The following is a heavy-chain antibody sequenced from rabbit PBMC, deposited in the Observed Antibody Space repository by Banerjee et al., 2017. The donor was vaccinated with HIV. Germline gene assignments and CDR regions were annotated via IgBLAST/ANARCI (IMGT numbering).Heavy chain of an antibody. CDR2: IYTGSIGTT. D-gene: IGHD2-1*01. Sequence: QEQLEESGGDLVKPEGSLTLTCTASGFSFSTSYWICWVRQAPGKGLEWIACIYTGSIGTTAYASWAKGRFTISKTSSTTVTLQMTSLTAADTATYFCATITDLNLWGQGTLVTVS. V-gene: IGHV1S45*01. CDR1: GFSFSTSYW. CDR3: ATITDLNL. J-gene: IGHJ4*01.